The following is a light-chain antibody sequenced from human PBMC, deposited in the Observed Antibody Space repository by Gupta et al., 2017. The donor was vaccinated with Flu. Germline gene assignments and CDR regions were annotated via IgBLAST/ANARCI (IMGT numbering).Light chain of an antibody. CDR1: QSISSW. J-gene: IGKJ5*01. CDR2: KAS. V-gene: IGKV1-5*03. CDR3: QHENNSSVT. Sequence: DIQMTQSPSTLSASVGDRVTITCRAGQSISSWLAWYQKKPGQAPKLLIYKASRVESGVPSRFSGSGSGTEFTLTISSRQPEDFANYYCQHENNSSVTFGQGTQLDIK.